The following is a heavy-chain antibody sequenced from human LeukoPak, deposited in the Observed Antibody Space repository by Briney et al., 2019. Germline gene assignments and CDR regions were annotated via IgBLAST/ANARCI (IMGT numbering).Heavy chain of an antibody. Sequence: PGGSLRLSCAASGFTFSRYWMHWVRQAPGKGLMWVSRISPDGSTTLYADSVKGRFTISRDNAKNSVYLQMNSLSAEDTAVYYCARQGLYDSSDFWTFQHWGQGTLVTVSS. D-gene: IGHD3/OR15-3a*01. CDR2: ISPDGSTT. J-gene: IGHJ1*01. V-gene: IGHV3-74*03. CDR1: GFTFSRYW. CDR3: ARQGLYDSSDFWTFQH.